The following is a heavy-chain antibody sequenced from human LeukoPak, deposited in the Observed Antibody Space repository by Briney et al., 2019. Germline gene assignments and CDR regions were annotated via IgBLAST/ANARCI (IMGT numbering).Heavy chain of an antibody. CDR1: GYTFTSYD. V-gene: IGHV1-8*03. J-gene: IGHJ4*02. CDR2: MNPNSGNT. Sequence: GASVKVSCKASGYTFTSYDINWVRQATGQGLEWMGWMNPNSGNTGYAQKFQGRVTITRNTSISTAYMELSSLRSEDTAVYYCARAGPSRPVYDSSGYYFDYWGQGTLVTVSS. CDR3: ARAGPSRPVYDSSGYYFDY. D-gene: IGHD3-22*01.